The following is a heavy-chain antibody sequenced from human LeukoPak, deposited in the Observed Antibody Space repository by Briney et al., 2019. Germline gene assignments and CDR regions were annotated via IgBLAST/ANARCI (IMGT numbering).Heavy chain of an antibody. CDR3: AKEGRSLQTY. D-gene: IGHD5-24*01. Sequence: GSLRLSCAASGFMFSSNWMSWVRLAPGKGLEWVANIKEDGTETYYVDSVKGRFTISRDNAKNSLYLQMNSLRVEGTAVYYCAKEGRSLQTYWGQGTLVTVSS. CDR2: IKEDGTET. CDR1: GFMFSSNW. J-gene: IGHJ4*02. V-gene: IGHV3-7*03.